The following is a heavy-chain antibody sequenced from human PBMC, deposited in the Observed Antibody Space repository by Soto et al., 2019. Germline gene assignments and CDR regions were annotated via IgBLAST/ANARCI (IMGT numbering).Heavy chain of an antibody. CDR1: GYTFTSYD. V-gene: IGHV1-8*01. CDR3: ARGKKGHVRPYNWFDP. CDR2: MNPNSGNT. Sequence: ASVKVSCKASGYTFTSYDINWVRQATGQGLEWMGWMNPNSGNTGYAQKFQGRVTMTRNTSISTAYMELSSLRSEDTAVYYCARGKKGHVRPYNWFDPWGQGTLVTVSS. D-gene: IGHD6-6*01. J-gene: IGHJ5*02.